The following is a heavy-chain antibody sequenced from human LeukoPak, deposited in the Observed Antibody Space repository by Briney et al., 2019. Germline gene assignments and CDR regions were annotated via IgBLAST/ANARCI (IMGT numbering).Heavy chain of an antibody. CDR1: GGSISSYY. J-gene: IGHJ3*02. D-gene: IGHD2-15*01. CDR2: IYYSGST. V-gene: IGHV4-59*01. CDR3: ARERYCSGGSCYFLSPVPDAFDI. Sequence: SETLSLTCTVSGGSISSYYWSWIRQPPGKGLEWIGYIYYSGSTNYNPSLKSRVTISVDTSKNQFSLKLSSVTAADTAVYYCARERYCSGGSCYFLSPVPDAFDIWGRGTMVTVSS.